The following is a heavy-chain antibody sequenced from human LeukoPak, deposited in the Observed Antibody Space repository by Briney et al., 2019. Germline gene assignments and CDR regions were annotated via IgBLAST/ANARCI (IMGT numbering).Heavy chain of an antibody. CDR3: ARDVQARGIYDAFDI. J-gene: IGHJ3*02. Sequence: GGSLRLSCAASGFTFSSYSMNWVRQAPGKGLEWVSSISSSSSYIYYADSVKGRFTISRDNAKNSLYLQMNSLRAEDTAVYYCARDVQARGIYDAFDIWGQGTMVTVSS. V-gene: IGHV3-21*01. D-gene: IGHD2/OR15-2a*01. CDR1: GFTFSSYS. CDR2: ISSSSSYI.